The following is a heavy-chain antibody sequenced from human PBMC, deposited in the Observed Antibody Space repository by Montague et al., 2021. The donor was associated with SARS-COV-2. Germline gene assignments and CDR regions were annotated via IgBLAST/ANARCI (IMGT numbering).Heavy chain of an antibody. CDR2: IYAGGTT. V-gene: IGHV3-53*01. J-gene: IGHJ4*02. CDR3: ARGLY. Sequence: SLRLSCAASRFTVRTNYMTWVRQAPGKGLEWVSVIYAGGTTYYADSVKSRFTISKDNSKNTLYLQMNSLRAEDTAVYYCARGLYWGQGTLVHVS. CDR1: RFTVRTNY. D-gene: IGHD2-21*01.